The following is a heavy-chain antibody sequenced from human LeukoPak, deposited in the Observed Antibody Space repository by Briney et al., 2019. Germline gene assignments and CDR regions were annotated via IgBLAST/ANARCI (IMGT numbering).Heavy chain of an antibody. D-gene: IGHD3-10*01. Sequence: PGGSLRLSCAASGFPLRHAWMSWVRQAPGKGLEWGGRIKSKADGGTTDYAARVKGRFTISRDDSKNTLFLQMNSLKAEDTGVYYCTVVNYGSGSYPLGYWGQGTLVTVSS. CDR2: IKSKADGGTT. CDR3: TVVNYGSGSYPLGY. CDR1: GFPLRHAW. V-gene: IGHV3-15*01. J-gene: IGHJ4*02.